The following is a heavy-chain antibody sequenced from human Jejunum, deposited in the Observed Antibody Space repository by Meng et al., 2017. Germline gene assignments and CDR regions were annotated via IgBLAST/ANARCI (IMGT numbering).Heavy chain of an antibody. CDR3: ARSFSDYDSVWGNYRSSWYFDL. CDR1: GFTFSSYV. CDR2: ISIDGSNK. D-gene: IGHD3-16*02. Sequence: GGSLRLSCAASGFTFSSYVLHWVRQAPGKGLEWVAVISIDGSNKHYADSVKGRFSFSRDNSKNTLYLQMNSLRADDTAVYYCARSFSDYDSVWGNYRSSWYFDLWGRGTLVTVSS. V-gene: IGHV3-30*04. J-gene: IGHJ2*01.